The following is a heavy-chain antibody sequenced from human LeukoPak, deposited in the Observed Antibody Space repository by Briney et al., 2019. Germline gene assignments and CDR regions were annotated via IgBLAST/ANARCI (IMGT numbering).Heavy chain of an antibody. D-gene: IGHD3-22*01. Sequence: PSETLSLTCTVSGGSISSGGYYWSWIRQHPGKGLEWIGYIYYSGSTYYNPSLKSRVTISVDTSKNQFSLKLSSVTAADTAVYYCARDRLPSNGNGGYYYVDAFDIWGQGTMVTVSS. J-gene: IGHJ3*02. CDR2: IYYSGST. CDR3: ARDRLPSNGNGGYYYVDAFDI. CDR1: GGSISSGGYY. V-gene: IGHV4-31*03.